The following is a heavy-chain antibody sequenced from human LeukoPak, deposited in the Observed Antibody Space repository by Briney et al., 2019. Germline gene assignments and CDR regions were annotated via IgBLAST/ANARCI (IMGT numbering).Heavy chain of an antibody. D-gene: IGHD6-13*01. J-gene: IGHJ5*02. CDR2: ISAGGGSP. CDR1: GFTFSSYA. Sequence: GGSLRLSCAASGFTFSSYAMSWVRLAPGKGLEWVSAISAGGGSPYYADSVKGRFTISRDNSKNTLHLQMNSLRAEDTAVYYCAKDGGIAEAGGWFDPWGQGTLVTVSS. CDR3: AKDGGIAEAGGWFDP. V-gene: IGHV3-23*01.